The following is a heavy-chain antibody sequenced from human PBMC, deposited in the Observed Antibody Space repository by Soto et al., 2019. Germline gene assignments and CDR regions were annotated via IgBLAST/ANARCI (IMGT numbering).Heavy chain of an antibody. CDR2: MYTKERT. J-gene: IGHJ5*02. D-gene: IGHD1-1*01. Sequence: QVQLQQSGPGLVKASETLSLTCTVSGGSITNYYWSWIRQPAGKGLEWIGRMYTKERTNYNLSFKSRVTMSVDTSKNQFSLKLNAVTAADTAVYYCARDEYKDGGNNWFDPWGQGTLVTVSS. CDR3: ARDEYKDGGNNWFDP. CDR1: GGSITNYY. V-gene: IGHV4-4*07.